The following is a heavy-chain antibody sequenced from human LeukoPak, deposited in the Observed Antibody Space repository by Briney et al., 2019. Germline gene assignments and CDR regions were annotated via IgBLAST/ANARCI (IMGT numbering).Heavy chain of an antibody. V-gene: IGHV3-43*01. CDR1: GFNFQNHT. CDR2: ISWDGRTT. CDR3: VRDRAYSTFDY. D-gene: IGHD1-26*01. J-gene: IGHJ4*02. Sequence: PGGSLRLSCAASGFNFQNHTMHWVRHTPGKGPEWVGLISWDGRTTWYAESMKGRFTISRDNAKNSLYLEMNSLRAEDTALYFCVRDRAYSTFDYWGRGTLVTVSS.